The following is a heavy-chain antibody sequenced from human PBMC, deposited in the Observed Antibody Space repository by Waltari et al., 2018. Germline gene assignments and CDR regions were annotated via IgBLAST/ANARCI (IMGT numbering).Heavy chain of an antibody. D-gene: IGHD3-10*01. J-gene: IGHJ4*02. CDR3: ARDLGINGSYALDY. V-gene: IGHV4-61*02. Sequence: QVQLQESGPGLGRPSQTLALTCTAAGDAMCSGFHYWSWDRPHVGKGLEWIGSIYGRGFTNYNPSFKIRVTISIGTSKNQFSLKLASVTAADTAVYFCARDLGINGSYALDYWGQGKLVTVSS. CDR1: GDAMCSGFHY. CDR2: IYGRGFT.